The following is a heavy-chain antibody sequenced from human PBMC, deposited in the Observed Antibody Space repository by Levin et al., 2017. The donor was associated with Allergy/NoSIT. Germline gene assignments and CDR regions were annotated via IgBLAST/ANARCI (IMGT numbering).Heavy chain of an antibody. CDR1: GSTFTSYD. V-gene: IGHV1-8*01. CDR2: MNPNSGNT. CDR3: ARVYDFWSGYSVGGMDV. J-gene: IGHJ6*02. D-gene: IGHD3-3*01. Sequence: GGSLRLSCKASGSTFTSYDINWVRQATGQGLEWMGWMNPNSGNTGYAQKFQGRVTMTRNTSISTAYMELSSLRSEDTAVYYCARVYDFWSGYSVGGMDVWGQGTTVTVSS.